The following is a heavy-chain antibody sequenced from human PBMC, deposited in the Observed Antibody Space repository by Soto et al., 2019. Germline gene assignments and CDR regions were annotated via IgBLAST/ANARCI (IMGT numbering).Heavy chain of an antibody. CDR1: GYTFTSYG. CDR3: ARGRGDIVVVVAASYYYYYMDV. Sequence: ASVTVSCKASGYTFTSYGISWVRQAPGQGLEWIGWISAYNGNTNYAQKLQGRVTMTTDTSTSTAYMELRSLRSDDTAVYYCARGRGDIVVVVAASYYYYYMDVWGKGTTVTVSS. V-gene: IGHV1-18*01. CDR2: ISAYNGNT. J-gene: IGHJ6*03. D-gene: IGHD2-15*01.